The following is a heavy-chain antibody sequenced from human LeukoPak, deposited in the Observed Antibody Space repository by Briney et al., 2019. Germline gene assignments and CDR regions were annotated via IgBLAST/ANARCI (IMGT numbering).Heavy chain of an antibody. CDR1: GVSINSHY. D-gene: IGHD6-13*01. J-gene: IGHJ4*02. V-gene: IGHV4-59*11. CDR3: AREGKGVAAAGSASEFDY. Sequence: SETLSLTCTVSGVSINSHYLNWIRQPPGKGLEWIGYIYYSGSTNYNPSLKSRVTISVDTSKNQFSLKLSSVTAADTAVYYCAREGKGVAAAGSASEFDYWGQGTLVTVSS. CDR2: IYYSGST.